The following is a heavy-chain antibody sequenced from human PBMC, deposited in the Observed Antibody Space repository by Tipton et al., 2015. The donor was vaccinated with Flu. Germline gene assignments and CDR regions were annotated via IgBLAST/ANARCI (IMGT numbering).Heavy chain of an antibody. J-gene: IGHJ4*02. CDR1: GGSFSGYY. CDR3: ARDWAWAPRFDY. CDR2: INHSGST. Sequence: TLSLTCAVYGGSFSGYYWSWIRQPPGKGLEWIGEINHSGSTNYNPSLKSRVTISVDTSKNQFSLKLSSVTAAATAVHYCARDWAWAPRFDYWGQGTLVTVSS. D-gene: IGHD7-27*01. V-gene: IGHV4-34*01.